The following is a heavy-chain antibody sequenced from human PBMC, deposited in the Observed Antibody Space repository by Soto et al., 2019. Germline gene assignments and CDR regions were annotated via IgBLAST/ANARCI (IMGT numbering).Heavy chain of an antibody. CDR1: GFTFSNFA. Sequence: PGWSLRLSCVGSGFTFSNFAMDWVRQAPGKGLEWVAAISFDGKDISYSDSVKGRFTISRDKSKNTLYLQMNSLRPEDTAVYYCAKESLDFFDSGRFYANAFDYWGQGTRANVPS. CDR3: AKESLDFFDSGRFYANAFDY. D-gene: IGHD3-10*01. CDR2: ISFDGKDI. V-gene: IGHV3-30*18. J-gene: IGHJ4*02.